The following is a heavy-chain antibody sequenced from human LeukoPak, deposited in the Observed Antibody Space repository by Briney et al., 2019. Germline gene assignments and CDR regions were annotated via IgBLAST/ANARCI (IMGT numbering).Heavy chain of an antibody. CDR3: ARSRRGIAAAGTSYYFDY. CDR1: GYTFTGYY. Sequence: ASVKVSCKASGYTFTGYYMHWVRQAPGQGLEWMGWINPNSGGTNYAQKFQGRVTITRNTSKSTAYMELSSLRSEDTAVYYCARSRRGIAAAGTSYYFDYWGQGTLVTVSS. CDR2: INPNSGGT. V-gene: IGHV1-2*02. D-gene: IGHD6-13*01. J-gene: IGHJ4*02.